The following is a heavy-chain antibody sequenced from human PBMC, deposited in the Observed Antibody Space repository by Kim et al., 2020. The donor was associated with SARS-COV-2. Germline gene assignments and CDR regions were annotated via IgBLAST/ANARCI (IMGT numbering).Heavy chain of an antibody. D-gene: IGHD3-3*01. V-gene: IGHV3-21*01. CDR3: ARGTRYDFWASRDWFDP. J-gene: IGHJ5*02. Sequence: VKGRFTISRDNAKNSLYLQMNSLRAEDTAVYYCARGTRYDFWASRDWFDPWGQGTLVTVSS.